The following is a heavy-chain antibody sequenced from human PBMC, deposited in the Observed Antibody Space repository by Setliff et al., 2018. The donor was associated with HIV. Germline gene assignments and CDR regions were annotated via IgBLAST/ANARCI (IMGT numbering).Heavy chain of an antibody. CDR2: IDNYGSIT. Sequence: PGGSLRLSCAASGFTFSPYWMHWVRQVPGKGLLWVSRIDNYGSITNYADSVKGRFTISRDNAKNMLYLQMNGLRAEDTAVYYCARDIGGYSSLWGQGTLVTVSS. CDR1: GFTFSPYW. J-gene: IGHJ4*02. D-gene: IGHD6-19*01. V-gene: IGHV3-74*01. CDR3: ARDIGGYSSL.